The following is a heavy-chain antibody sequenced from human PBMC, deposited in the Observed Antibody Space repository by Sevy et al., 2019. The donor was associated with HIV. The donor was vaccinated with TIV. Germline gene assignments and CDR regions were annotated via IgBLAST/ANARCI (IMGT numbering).Heavy chain of an antibody. Sequence: GGSLRLSCAASGFNFNIYSMSWVRQAPGKGLEWVSTLTFGCGKTNYADSVKGRFIISRDESKNTLYLQMNSLRAEDTAVCVCAREGCTRPHDYWGQGTLVTVSS. CDR1: GFNFNIYS. CDR2: LTFGCGKT. CDR3: AREGCTRPHDY. J-gene: IGHJ4*02. D-gene: IGHD2-8*01. V-gene: IGHV3-23*01.